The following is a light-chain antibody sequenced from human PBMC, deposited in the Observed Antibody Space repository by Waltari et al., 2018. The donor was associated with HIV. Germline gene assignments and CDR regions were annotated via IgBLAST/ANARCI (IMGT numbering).Light chain of an antibody. CDR3: VSYAGVRDRWV. CDR2: EVT. J-gene: IGLJ3*02. CDR1: SIAVGGYNH. Sequence: SALTQPPSASGSPGPSVPISCPGTSIAVGGYNHVPLYQQPPGKAPKRLVYEVTKRPPGVPNRFSGSKSGNTASLTVSGLQAEDEADYYCVSYAGVRDRWVFGGGTKLTVL. V-gene: IGLV2-8*01.